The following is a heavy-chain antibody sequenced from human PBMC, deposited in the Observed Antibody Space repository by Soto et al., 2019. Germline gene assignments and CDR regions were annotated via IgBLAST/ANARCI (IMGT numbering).Heavy chain of an antibody. Sequence: QVYLVQSGAEVKKPGSSVKISCKASGGIFSSNTINWVRQAAGQGLEWMGGIIPLFGTANYAEKVQGRVTITADKSPKTEYMELTSLRSEDTAFYYCASKAACGGDCYAVDSWGQGTLVTVSS. CDR1: GGIFSSNT. D-gene: IGHD2-21*02. CDR2: IIPLFGTA. J-gene: IGHJ4*02. V-gene: IGHV1-69*06. CDR3: ASKAACGGDCYAVDS.